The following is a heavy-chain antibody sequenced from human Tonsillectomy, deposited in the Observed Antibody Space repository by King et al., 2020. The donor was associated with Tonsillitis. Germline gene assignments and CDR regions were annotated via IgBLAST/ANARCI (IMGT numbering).Heavy chain of an antibody. CDR2: IHHSGAT. CDR3: AREYNWNYFDY. V-gene: IGHV4-30-2*01. Sequence: QLQESVSGLVKPSQTLSLTCAVSGDSITSDGYSWSWIRQPPGKGLEWIGYIHHSGATYSNPSLKSRVTISLDRSKNHFSLKLSSVTAADTAVYYCAREYNWNYFDYWGQGSLVTVSS. CDR1: GDSITSDGYS. J-gene: IGHJ4*02. D-gene: IGHD1-20*01.